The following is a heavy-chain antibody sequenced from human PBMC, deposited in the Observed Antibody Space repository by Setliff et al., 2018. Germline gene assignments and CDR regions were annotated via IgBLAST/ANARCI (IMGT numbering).Heavy chain of an antibody. D-gene: IGHD3-16*01. Sequence: SETLSLTCTVSGGSIRSGSFYWSWIRQSAEKGLEWIGESNHSGNTTNHPSLKSRLTMSVDTSKNQFSLKLTSVTAADTAVYYCRLWSHNYRNDYWGQGTLVTVSS. CDR3: RLWSHNYRNDY. CDR1: GGSIRSGSFY. CDR2: SNHSGNT. V-gene: IGHV4-61*10. J-gene: IGHJ4*02.